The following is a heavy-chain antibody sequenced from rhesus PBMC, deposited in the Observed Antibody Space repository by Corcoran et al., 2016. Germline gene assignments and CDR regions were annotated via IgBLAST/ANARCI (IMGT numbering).Heavy chain of an antibody. CDR1: DASISTYW. V-gene: IGHV4-80*01. Sequence: QVQLQESGPGLVKSSETLSLTCAVSDASISTYWWIWILQPPGKGLEWIGEINGNSGSTNYNPTLKSRVTISKDASKKQFARKRSSVTAADTAVYYCARIDGDIVVADWGQGVLVTVSS. D-gene: IGHD2-8*01. CDR2: INGNSGST. CDR3: ARIDGDIVVAD. J-gene: IGHJ4*01.